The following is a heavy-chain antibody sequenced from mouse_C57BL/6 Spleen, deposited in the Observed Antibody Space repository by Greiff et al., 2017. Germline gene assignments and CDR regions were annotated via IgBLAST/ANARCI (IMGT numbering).Heavy chain of an antibody. D-gene: IGHD1-1*01. CDR2: ISDGGSYT. CDR1: GFTFSSYA. J-gene: IGHJ4*01. Sequence: EVMLVESGGGLVKPGGSLKISCAASGFTFSSYAMSWVRQTPEKRLEWVATISDGGSYTYYPDNVKGRFTISRDNAKNNLYLQMSHLKSEDTAMYDCARGITTVVATDSMDYWGQGTSVTVSS. CDR3: ARGITTVVATDSMDY. V-gene: IGHV5-4*03.